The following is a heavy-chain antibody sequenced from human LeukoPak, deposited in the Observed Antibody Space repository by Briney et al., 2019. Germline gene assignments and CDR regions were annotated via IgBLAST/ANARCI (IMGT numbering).Heavy chain of an antibody. D-gene: IGHD3-3*01. Sequence: PGESLKISCKDSGYSFAAYWFGWVRQMPGKGLEWIGVIYPGDSDTRYSPSFQGQVTFSADKSISTAYLQWSSLRASDTAMYCARRSYEGSSSAFEIWGQGTMVIVSS. CDR2: IYPGDSDT. V-gene: IGHV5-51*01. CDR1: GYSFAAYW. CDR3: ARRSYEGSSSAFEI. J-gene: IGHJ3*02.